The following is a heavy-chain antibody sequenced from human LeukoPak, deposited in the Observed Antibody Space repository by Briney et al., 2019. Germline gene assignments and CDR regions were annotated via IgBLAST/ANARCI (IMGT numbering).Heavy chain of an antibody. J-gene: IGHJ4*02. CDR3: ARRNIGATYYFDY. CDR1: GFSFSDYY. D-gene: IGHD2-15*01. CDR2: ISSSSRTI. V-gene: IGHV3-11*01. Sequence: PGGSLRLSWAASGFSFSDYYMNWIRQAPGGGLECVAYISSSSRTIHYADSVKGRFTISRDNAKNSLFLQMNNLRDEDTAIYYCARRNIGATYYFDYWGQGTLVTVSS.